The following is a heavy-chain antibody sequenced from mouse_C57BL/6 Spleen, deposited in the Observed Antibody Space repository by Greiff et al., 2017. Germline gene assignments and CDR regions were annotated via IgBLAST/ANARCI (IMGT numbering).Heavy chain of an antibody. CDR1: GYTFTGYW. CDR3: AIITTVVAADYYAMDY. Sequence: QVQLQQPGAELMKPGASVKLSCKATGYTFTGYWIEWVKQRPGHGLEWIGEILPGSGSTNNNEKFKSKATITADTSSNTAYMQLSSLTTEDSAIYYCAIITTVVAADYYAMDYWGQGTSVTVSS. J-gene: IGHJ4*01. V-gene: IGHV1-9*01. CDR2: ILPGSGST. D-gene: IGHD1-1*01.